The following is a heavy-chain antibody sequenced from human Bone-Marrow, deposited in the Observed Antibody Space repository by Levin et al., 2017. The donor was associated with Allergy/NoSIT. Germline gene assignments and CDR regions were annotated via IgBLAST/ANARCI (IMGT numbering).Heavy chain of an antibody. V-gene: IGHV3-11*01. D-gene: IGHD6-13*01. CDR3: ARVVDSSSWYAQN. J-gene: IGHJ4*02. CDR2: ISSSGSTI. CDR1: GFTFSDYY. Sequence: GESLKISCAASGFTFSDYYMSWIRQAPGKGLEWVSYISSSGSTIYYADSVKGRFTISRDNAKNSLYLQMNSLRAEDTAVYYCARVVDSSSWYAQNWGQGTLVTVSS.